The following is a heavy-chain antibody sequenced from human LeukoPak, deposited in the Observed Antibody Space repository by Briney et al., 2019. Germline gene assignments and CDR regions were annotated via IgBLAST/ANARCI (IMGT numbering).Heavy chain of an antibody. CDR3: ARDYDFWSGYYSPTRGYFGY. J-gene: IGHJ4*02. CDR2: IRYDGSNK. D-gene: IGHD3-3*01. CDR1: GFTFSGSG. Sequence: GGSLRLSCAASGFTFSGSGMHWVRRAPGKGLEWVTFIRYDGSNKYYTDSVKGRFTISRDNSKNTLYLQMDSLRAEDTAVYYCARDYDFWSGYYSPTRGYFGYWGQGTLVTVSS. V-gene: IGHV3-30*02.